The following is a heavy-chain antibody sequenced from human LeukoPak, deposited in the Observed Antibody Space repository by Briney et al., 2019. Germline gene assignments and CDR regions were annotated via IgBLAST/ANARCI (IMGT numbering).Heavy chain of an antibody. V-gene: IGHV3-66*01. D-gene: IGHD6-19*01. CDR1: GFTVSSNY. CDR2: IYSGSST. CDR3: ARSGIAVAGIYFDY. Sequence: GGSLRLSCAASGFTVSSNYMSWVRQAPGKGLEWVSVIYSGSSTYYADSVKGRFTISRDNSKNTLYLQMNSLRAEDTAVYYCARSGIAVAGIYFDYWGQGTLVTVSS. J-gene: IGHJ4*02.